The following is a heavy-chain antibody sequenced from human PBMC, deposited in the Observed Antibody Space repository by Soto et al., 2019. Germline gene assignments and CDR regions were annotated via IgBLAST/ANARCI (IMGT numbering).Heavy chain of an antibody. D-gene: IGHD4-17*01. CDR2: IYYSGST. CDR3: ARHPDYGDYGTTGWFDP. Sequence: SETLSLTCTVSGGSISSSSYYWGWIRQPPGKGLEWIGSIYYSGSTYYNPSLKSRVTISVDTSKNQFSLKLSSVTAADTAVYYCARHPDYGDYGTTGWFDPWGQGTLVTVSS. CDR1: GGSISSSSYY. V-gene: IGHV4-39*01. J-gene: IGHJ5*02.